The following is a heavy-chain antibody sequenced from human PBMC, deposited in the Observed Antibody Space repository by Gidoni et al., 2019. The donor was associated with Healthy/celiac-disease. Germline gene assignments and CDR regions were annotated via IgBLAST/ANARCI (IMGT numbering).Heavy chain of an antibody. Sequence: RLSCAASGFPVSSNYMSWVRQAPGKGLEWVSVIYSGGSTYYADSVKGRFTISRDNSKNTLYLQMNSLRAEDTAVYYCASVVVVPMDPLYYYYGMDVWGQGTTVTVSS. CDR3: ASVVVVPMDPLYYYYGMDV. CDR2: IYSGGST. D-gene: IGHD2-2*01. V-gene: IGHV3-53*01. J-gene: IGHJ6*02. CDR1: GFPVSSNY.